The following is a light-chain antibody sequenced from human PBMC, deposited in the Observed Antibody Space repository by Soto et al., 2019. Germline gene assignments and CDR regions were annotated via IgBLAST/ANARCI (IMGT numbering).Light chain of an antibody. CDR3: QRYSSFST. J-gene: IGKJ1*01. Sequence: DIQMTQTPSTLSASVGDRVTITCRASQNIATWLAWYQQKPGKAPKLLIYKASNLQSGVPSRFSGSGSWTVFTLFISSLQPDDFSTYSYQRYSSFSTFGQGTKVDI. V-gene: IGKV1-5*03. CDR2: KAS. CDR1: QNIATW.